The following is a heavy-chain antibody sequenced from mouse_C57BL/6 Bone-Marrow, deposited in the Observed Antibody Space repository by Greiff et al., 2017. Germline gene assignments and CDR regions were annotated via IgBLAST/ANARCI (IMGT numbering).Heavy chain of an antibody. Sequence: EVKVVESGGDLVKPGGSLKLSCAASGFTFSSYGMSWVRQTPDERLEWVATISSGGSYTYYPDSVKGRNTISRDNTKNTLYLQVSSLKSEDKAMYYCARLDYDAMDCWGQGTSVTVSS. J-gene: IGHJ4*01. CDR2: ISSGGSYT. V-gene: IGHV5-6*01. CDR3: ARLDYDAMDC. CDR1: GFTFSSYG.